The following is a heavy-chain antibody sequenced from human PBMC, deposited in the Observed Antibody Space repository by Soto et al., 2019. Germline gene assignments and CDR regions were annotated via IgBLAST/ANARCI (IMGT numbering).Heavy chain of an antibody. CDR2: ISGYNGNT. V-gene: IGHV1-18*01. J-gene: IGHJ4*02. Sequence: ASVKVSCKASGYTFSNYGISWVRQAPGQGLEWMGWISGYNGNTNYAQKLQDRITMTTDIPTSTAYMELRSLRSYDTAVYYCARDPRTYYYDTTASPIDFWGQGTLVTVSS. D-gene: IGHD3-22*01. CDR3: ARDPRTYYYDTTASPIDF. CDR1: GYTFSNYG.